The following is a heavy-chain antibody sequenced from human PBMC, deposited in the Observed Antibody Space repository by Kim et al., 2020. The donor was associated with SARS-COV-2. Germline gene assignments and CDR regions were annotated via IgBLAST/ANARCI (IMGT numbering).Heavy chain of an antibody. Sequence: ASVKVFCKASGYTFTSYDINWVRQATGQGLEWMGWMNPNSGNTGYAQKFQGRVTMTRNTSISTAYMELSSLRSEDTAVYYCARGYYYYYGMDVWGQGTTVTVSS. CDR2: MNPNSGNT. CDR1: GYTFTSYD. J-gene: IGHJ6*02. V-gene: IGHV1-8*01. CDR3: ARGYYYYYGMDV.